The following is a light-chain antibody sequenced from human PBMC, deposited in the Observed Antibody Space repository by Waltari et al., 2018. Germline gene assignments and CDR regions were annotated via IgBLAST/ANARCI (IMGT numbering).Light chain of an antibody. Sequence: EIVLTQSPATLSLSPGERATLSCRASQSVSSYLAWYQQKPGQAPRLLIFEASKRATGNPARFSGSGSGTEFTLTISSLEPEDFAVYYWQQRSNWPPIFTFGPGTKVDIK. J-gene: IGKJ3*01. CDR1: QSVSSY. CDR3: QQRSNWPPIFT. CDR2: EAS. V-gene: IGKV3-11*01.